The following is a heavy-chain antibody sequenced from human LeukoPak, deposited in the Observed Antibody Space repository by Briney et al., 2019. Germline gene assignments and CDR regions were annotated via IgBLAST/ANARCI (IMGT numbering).Heavy chain of an antibody. CDR2: IIPIFGTA. Sequence: SVKVSCKASGGTFSSYAISWVRQAPGQGLEWMGGIIPIFGTANYAQTFQGRVTITTDESTSTAYMELSSLRSEDTAVYYCASLVAARTDASFDIWGQGTMVTVSS. J-gene: IGHJ3*02. D-gene: IGHD6-6*01. CDR1: GGTFSSYA. V-gene: IGHV1-69*05. CDR3: ASLVAARTDASFDI.